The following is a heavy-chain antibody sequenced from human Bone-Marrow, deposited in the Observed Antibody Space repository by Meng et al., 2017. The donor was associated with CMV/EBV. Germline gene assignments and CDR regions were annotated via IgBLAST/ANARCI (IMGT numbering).Heavy chain of an antibody. CDR2: IYYSGST. D-gene: IGHD1-26*01. V-gene: IGHV4-61*01. J-gene: IGHJ4*02. CDR1: GGSVSSGSYY. Sequence: SETLSLTCTVSGGSVSSGSYYWSWIRQPPGKGLEWIGYIYYSGSTNYNPSLKSRVTISVDTSKNQFSLKLSSVTAADTAVYCCARDVGFEEWELEGWGQGTLVTVSS. CDR3: ARDVGFEEWELEG.